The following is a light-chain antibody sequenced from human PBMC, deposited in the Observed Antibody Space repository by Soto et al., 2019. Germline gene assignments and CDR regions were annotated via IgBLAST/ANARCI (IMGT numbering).Light chain of an antibody. V-gene: IGKV1-8*01. CDR2: AAS. CDR1: QGISSY. J-gene: IGKJ4*01. CDR3: QQYYSYPHT. Sequence: AIRMTQSQSSCSASTGDRVTITCRASQGISSYLAWYEQKPGKAPKLLIYAASTLQSGVPSRFSGSGSGTDFTLTISCLQSEDFATYCCQQYYSYPHTFGGGTKVEIK.